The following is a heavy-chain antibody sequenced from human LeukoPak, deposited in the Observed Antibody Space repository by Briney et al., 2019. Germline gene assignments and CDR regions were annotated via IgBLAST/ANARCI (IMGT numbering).Heavy chain of an antibody. CDR3: ARAYKASPLHNAIDS. Sequence: PSETLSPTCAVYGGSFSGYFWSWIRQTPGKGLEWIGETDHSGSTNYNPSLKSRVIISPDTSKSQFSLKVNSVTAADTAVYYCARAYKASPLHNAIDSWGQGTLVTVSS. J-gene: IGHJ4*02. CDR2: TDHSGST. V-gene: IGHV4-34*01. CDR1: GGSFSGYF. D-gene: IGHD1-14*01.